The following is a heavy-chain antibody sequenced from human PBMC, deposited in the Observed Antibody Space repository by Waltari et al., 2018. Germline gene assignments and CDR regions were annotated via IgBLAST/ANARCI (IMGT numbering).Heavy chain of an antibody. CDR3: ARGSRAFDY. CDR1: GFSFSSYW. J-gene: IGHJ4*02. CDR2: IEHDGSEK. V-gene: IGHV3-7*01. Sequence: EVQLVESGGGLVQPGGSLRLSCAASGFSFSSYWMSWVRQAPGKGLEWVANIEHDGSEKYYVDSVKGRFTISRDNAKKSLYLQVNSLRAEDTATYYCARGSRAFDYWGQGTLVTVSS.